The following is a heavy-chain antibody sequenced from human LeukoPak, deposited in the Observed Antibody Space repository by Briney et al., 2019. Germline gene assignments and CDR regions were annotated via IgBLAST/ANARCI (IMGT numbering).Heavy chain of an antibody. Sequence: GGSLRLSCAASGFTFSSYAMSWVRQAPGKGLEWVSSISSSSSYIYYADSVKGRFTISRDNAKNSLYLQMNSLRAEDTAVYYCARDPTKPDYDFWSGTLDYWGQGTLVTVSS. CDR3: ARDPTKPDYDFWSGTLDY. CDR2: ISSSSSYI. D-gene: IGHD3-3*01. CDR1: GFTFSSYA. V-gene: IGHV3-21*01. J-gene: IGHJ4*02.